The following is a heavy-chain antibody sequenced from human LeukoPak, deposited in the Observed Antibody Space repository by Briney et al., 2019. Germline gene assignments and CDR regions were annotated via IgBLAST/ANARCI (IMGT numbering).Heavy chain of an antibody. J-gene: IGHJ4*02. CDR3: ARGASSGYYSDY. CDR2: ISSSSSYI. CDR1: GFTFSSYW. V-gene: IGHV3-21*01. Sequence: PGGSLRLSCAASGFTFSSYWMSWVRQAPGKGLEWVSSISSSSSYIYYADSVKGRFTISRDNAKNSLYLQMNSLRAEDTAVYYCARGASSGYYSDYWGQGTLVTVSS. D-gene: IGHD3-22*01.